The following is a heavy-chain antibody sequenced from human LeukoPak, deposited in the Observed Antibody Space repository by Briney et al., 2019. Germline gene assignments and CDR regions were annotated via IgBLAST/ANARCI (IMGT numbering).Heavy chain of an antibody. CDR1: GASIKTYP. CDR2: IYTRGSA. CDR3: AREWHHVFDY. V-gene: IGHV4-4*07. D-gene: IGHD5-12*01. J-gene: IGHJ4*02. Sequence: SETLSLTCTVSGASIKTYPWRWLRQPAGKGLEWIGHIYTRGSANYNPSLKSRVTMSVDTSKNQFSLRLSSVTAADTAIYYCAREWHHVFDYWGQGILVTVSS.